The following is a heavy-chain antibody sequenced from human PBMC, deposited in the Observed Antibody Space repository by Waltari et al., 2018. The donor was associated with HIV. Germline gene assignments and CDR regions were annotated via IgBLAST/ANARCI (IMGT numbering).Heavy chain of an antibody. V-gene: IGHV3-48*01. CDR3: ARDNLRQLWLSSGENGAFDI. CDR2: ISSSSSTI. D-gene: IGHD3-10*02. CDR1: GFTFSSVR. Sequence: EVQLVESGGGLVQPGGSLRLSCAASGFTFSSVRMNWVAPAPVKGRGWVSYISSSSSTIYYADSVKGRFTISRDNAKNSLYLQMNSLRGEDTAVYYCARDNLRQLWLSSGENGAFDIWGQGTMVTVSS. J-gene: IGHJ3*02.